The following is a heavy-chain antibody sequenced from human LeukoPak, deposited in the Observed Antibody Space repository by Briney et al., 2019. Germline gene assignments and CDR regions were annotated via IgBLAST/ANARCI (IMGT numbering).Heavy chain of an antibody. CDR2: TSGSGANT. CDR1: GFTFSSYA. V-gene: IGHV3-23*01. Sequence: PGGSLRLSCAASGFTFSSYAMSWVRQAPGKGPEWVSATSGSGANTYYSDSVKGRFTISRDNSKNTLYLQMNSLRAEDTAVYYCAKDGDSSSSGYYYYYMDVWGKGTTVTVSS. D-gene: IGHD6-6*01. J-gene: IGHJ6*03. CDR3: AKDGDSSSSGYYYYYMDV.